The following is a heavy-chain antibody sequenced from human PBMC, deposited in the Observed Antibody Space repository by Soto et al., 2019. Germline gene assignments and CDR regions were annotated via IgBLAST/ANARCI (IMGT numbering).Heavy chain of an antibody. Sequence: TLSLTCAVSGGSISSGDYSWNWIRQPPGKGLEWIGYIYYGGSTYYNPSLQSRVTMSVDRSRNQFSLKLNPVTAADTAVYYCARVRREYDNSGPVDYWGQGTLVTVSS. J-gene: IGHJ4*02. V-gene: IGHV4-30-2*01. CDR1: GGSISSGDYS. CDR3: ARVRREYDNSGPVDY. D-gene: IGHD3-22*01. CDR2: IYYGGST.